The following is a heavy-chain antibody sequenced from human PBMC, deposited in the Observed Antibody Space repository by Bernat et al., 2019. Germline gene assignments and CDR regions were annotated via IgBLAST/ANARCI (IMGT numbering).Heavy chain of an antibody. V-gene: IGHV1-18*01. CDR3: ASAVLVVVPAALTDN. D-gene: IGHD2-2*01. Sequence: QVQLVQSGAEVKKPGASVKVSCKASGYTFTSYGISWVRQAPGQGLEWMGWISAYNGNTNYAQKLQGRVTMTTDTSTSTAYMELRSLRSDDTAVYYCASAVLVVVPAALTDNWGQGTLVTVSS. J-gene: IGHJ4*01. CDR1: GYTFTSYG. CDR2: ISAYNGNT.